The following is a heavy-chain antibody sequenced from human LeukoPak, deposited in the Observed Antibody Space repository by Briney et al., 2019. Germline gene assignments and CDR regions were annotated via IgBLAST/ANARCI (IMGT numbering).Heavy chain of an antibody. D-gene: IGHD3-22*01. V-gene: IGHV3-66*01. CDR1: GFTVSSNY. J-gene: IGHJ4*02. CDR3: ARDTYYYDSSDYL. Sequence: GGSLRLSCAASGFTVSSNYMSWVRQAPGKGLEWVSVIYSGGSTYYADSVKGRFTISRDNSKNTLYLQMNSLRAEDTAVYYCARDTYYYDSSDYLWGQGTLVTVSS. CDR2: IYSGGST.